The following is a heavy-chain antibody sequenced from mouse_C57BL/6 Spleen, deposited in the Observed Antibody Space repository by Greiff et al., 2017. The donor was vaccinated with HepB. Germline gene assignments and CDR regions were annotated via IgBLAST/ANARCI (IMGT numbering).Heavy chain of an antibody. CDR2: ISDGGSYT. J-gene: IGHJ2*01. CDR3: AREGGGGPYYFDY. V-gene: IGHV5-4*01. D-gene: IGHD1-1*02. Sequence: EVQLVESGGGLVKPGGSLKLSCAASGFTFSSYAMSWVRQTPEKRLEWVATISDGGSYTYYPDNVKGRFTISRDNAKNNLYLQMSHLKSEDTAMYYCAREGGGGPYYFDYWGQGTTLTVSS. CDR1: GFTFSSYA.